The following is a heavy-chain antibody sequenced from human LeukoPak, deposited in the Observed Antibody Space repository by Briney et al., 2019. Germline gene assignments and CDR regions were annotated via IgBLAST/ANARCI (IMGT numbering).Heavy chain of an antibody. CDR2: IIPILGIA. CDR3: ASYGVGLGGSYPAPLGY. V-gene: IGHV1-69*04. CDR1: GGTFSSYA. J-gene: IGHJ4*02. Sequence: ASVKVSCKASGGTFSSYAISWVRQAPGQGLEWMGRIIPILGIANYAQKSQGRVTITADESTSTAYMELSSLRSEDTAVYYCASYGVGLGGSYPAPLGYWGQGTLVTVSS. D-gene: IGHD1-26*01.